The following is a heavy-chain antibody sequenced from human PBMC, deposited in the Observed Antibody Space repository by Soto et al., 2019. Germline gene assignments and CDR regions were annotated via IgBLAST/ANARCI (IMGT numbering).Heavy chain of an antibody. CDR3: AKCVMTSRTGIEY. D-gene: IGHD3-10*01. CDR2: ISGNGVST. V-gene: IGHV3-23*01. Sequence: GGSLRLSCAASGFAFNTYAMTWVRQAPGKGLEWVSGISGNGVSTYYADSVKGRFTISRDNSKNTLFLQVNSLRVDDTAVYYCAKCVMTSRTGIEYWGQGTLVTVSS. CDR1: GFAFNTYA. J-gene: IGHJ4*02.